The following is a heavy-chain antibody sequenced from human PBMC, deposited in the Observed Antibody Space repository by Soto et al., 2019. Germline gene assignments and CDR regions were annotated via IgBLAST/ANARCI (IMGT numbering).Heavy chain of an antibody. CDR3: ARDKAVAPYYFAY. V-gene: IGHV1-18*01. CDR2: ISAYNGNT. Sequence: ASVKVSCKXSGYTFASYAISWMRQAPGQGLEWMAWISAYNGNTNYAKKLQGRVTMTTDTSTSTAYMELRSLRPDDTAVYYCARDKAVAPYYFAYWGQGTLVTVSS. J-gene: IGHJ4*02. CDR1: GYTFASYA. D-gene: IGHD6-19*01.